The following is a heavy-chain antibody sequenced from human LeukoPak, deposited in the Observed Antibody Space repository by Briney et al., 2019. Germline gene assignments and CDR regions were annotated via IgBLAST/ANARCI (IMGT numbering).Heavy chain of an antibody. J-gene: IGHJ4*02. Sequence: GGSLRLSCAASGFTFDDYAMHWVRQAPGKGLEWVSLISWDGGSTYYADSVKGRFTISRDNSKNSLYLQMNSLRAEDTALYYCAKDRYSSSWYLFDYWGQGTLVTVSS. CDR1: GFTFDDYA. CDR3: AKDRYSSSWYLFDY. V-gene: IGHV3-43D*03. D-gene: IGHD6-13*01. CDR2: ISWDGGST.